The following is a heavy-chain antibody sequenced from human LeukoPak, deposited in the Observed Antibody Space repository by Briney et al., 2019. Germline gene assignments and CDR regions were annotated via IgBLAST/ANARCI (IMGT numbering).Heavy chain of an antibody. V-gene: IGHV3-23*01. Sequence: PGGSLRLSCDVSGFTFRNYAMSWVRQAPGKGLEWVSGISASGGSKYYADSVKGRFTISRDNFKDTMYLQMNSLRVEDTAVYYCAKPESTGWYGDYWGQGTLVTVSP. CDR3: AKPESTGWYGDY. D-gene: IGHD6-19*01. J-gene: IGHJ4*02. CDR1: GFTFRNYA. CDR2: ISASGGSK.